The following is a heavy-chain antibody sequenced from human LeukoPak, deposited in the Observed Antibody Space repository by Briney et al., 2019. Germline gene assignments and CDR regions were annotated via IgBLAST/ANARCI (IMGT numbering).Heavy chain of an antibody. CDR2: IKSETSGGTA. V-gene: IGHV3-15*01. J-gene: IGHJ4*02. CDR3: TTAPSALDY. Sequence: PGGSLRLSCAASGFTFNNAWMSWVRQAPGKGLEWVGRIKSETSGGTADYAAPVKGRFTISRDDSKSTLFLQMNSLKTEDTAVYYCTTAPSALDYWGQGTLVTVSS. CDR1: GFTFNNAW.